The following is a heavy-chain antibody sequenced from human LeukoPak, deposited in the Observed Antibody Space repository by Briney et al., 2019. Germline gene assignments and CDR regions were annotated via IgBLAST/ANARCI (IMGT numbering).Heavy chain of an antibody. CDR3: ARRSSRDGYSYGDY. D-gene: IGHD5-24*01. CDR2: ISAYNGNA. V-gene: IGHV1-18*01. J-gene: IGHJ4*02. CDR1: GYTLTSYG. Sequence: ASVKVSFKASGYTLTSYGISWVRQAPGQGLAWMGWISAYNGNANYAQKLQGRVTKTTDTSTSTAYMELRSLRSDDTAVYYCARRSSRDGYSYGDYWGQGTLVTVSS.